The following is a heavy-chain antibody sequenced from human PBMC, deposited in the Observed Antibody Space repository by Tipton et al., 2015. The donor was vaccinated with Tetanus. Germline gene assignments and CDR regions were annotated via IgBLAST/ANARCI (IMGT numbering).Heavy chain of an antibody. CDR2: INSGST. J-gene: IGHJ3*02. V-gene: IGHV4-59*01. Sequence: TLSLTCTVSGDSISSYYWNWIRQSPVKGLEWIGYINSGSTHYNPSLKSRVTISVDTSKNQFSLKLTSVTTADTAVYFCASDELFFSGGDDHAAFDIWGQGTLVTVSS. CDR3: ASDELFFSGGDDHAAFDI. CDR1: GDSISSYY. D-gene: IGHD3-10*01.